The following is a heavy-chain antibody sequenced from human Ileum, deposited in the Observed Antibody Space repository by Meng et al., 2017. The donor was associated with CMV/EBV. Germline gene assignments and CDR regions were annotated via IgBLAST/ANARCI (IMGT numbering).Heavy chain of an antibody. CDR2: MNPNSGNT. CDR1: GSTFTNYD. J-gene: IGHJ5*01. Sequence: SGSTFTNYDINWVQQATGQGLEWMGWMNPNSGNTGYAQKFQGRVTITRNTSISTAYMELSSLGSEDTAVYYCARDLSGTYVGGWFDSWGQGTLVTVSS. V-gene: IGHV1-8*03. CDR3: ARDLSGTYVGGWFDS. D-gene: IGHD1-26*01.